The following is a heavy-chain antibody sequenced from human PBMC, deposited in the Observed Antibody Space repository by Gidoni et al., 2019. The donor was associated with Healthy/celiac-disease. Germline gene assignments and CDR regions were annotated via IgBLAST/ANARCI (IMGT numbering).Heavy chain of an antibody. J-gene: IGHJ6*02. D-gene: IGHD2-2*01. V-gene: IGHV3-15*01. CDR3: TAVVVPAADYYYGMDV. CDR1: GFTFSNAR. CDR2: IKSKTDGGTT. Sequence: EVQLVESGGGLVNPGGSLRLSCASTGFTFSNARMSWVRQAPGKGLEWVGRIKSKTDGGTTDYAATVKGRFTISRDDSKNTLYLQMNSLKTEDTAVYYCTAVVVPAADYYYGMDVWGQGTTVTVSS.